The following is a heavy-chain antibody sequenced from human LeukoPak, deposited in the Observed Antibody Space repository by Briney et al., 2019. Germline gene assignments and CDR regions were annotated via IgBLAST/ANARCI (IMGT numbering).Heavy chain of an antibody. CDR2: INPNSGGA. D-gene: IGHD6-13*01. CDR3: ARAGTTQLVLIGGY. V-gene: IGHV1-2*02. CDR1: GYTFTGYY. Sequence: GASVKVSCKASGYTFTGYYMHWVRQAPGQGLEWMGWINPNSGGANYARKFQGRVTMTRDTSISTAYMELSRLRSDDTAVYYCARAGTTQLVLIGGYWGQGTLVTVSS. J-gene: IGHJ4*02.